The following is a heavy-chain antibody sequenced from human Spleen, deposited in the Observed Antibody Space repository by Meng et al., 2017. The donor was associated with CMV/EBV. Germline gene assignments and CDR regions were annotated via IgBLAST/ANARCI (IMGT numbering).Heavy chain of an antibody. CDR1: GYRFTDHY. V-gene: IGHV1-2*02. Sequence: KVSCKASGYRFTDHYFHWVRQAPGQGLEWMGWIYPNSGGTHYAQKFQGRLTVTRDTSISTGYMELSSLGSDDTAVYYCARDNDWGPDYWGQGTLVTVSS. D-gene: IGHD7-27*01. CDR2: IYPNSGGT. CDR3: ARDNDWGPDY. J-gene: IGHJ4*02.